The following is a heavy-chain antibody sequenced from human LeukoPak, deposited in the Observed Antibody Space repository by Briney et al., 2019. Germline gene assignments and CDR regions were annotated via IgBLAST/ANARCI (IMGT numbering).Heavy chain of an antibody. CDR1: GYTSTSYD. D-gene: IGHD6-6*01. J-gene: IGHJ4*02. Sequence: ASVKVSCKASGYTSTSYDINWVRQATGQGLEWMGWMNPNSGNTGYAQKFQGRVTMTRNTSISTAYMELSSLRSEDTAVYYCARVTGSSSPFDYWGQGTLVTVSS. V-gene: IGHV1-8*01. CDR2: MNPNSGNT. CDR3: ARVTGSSSPFDY.